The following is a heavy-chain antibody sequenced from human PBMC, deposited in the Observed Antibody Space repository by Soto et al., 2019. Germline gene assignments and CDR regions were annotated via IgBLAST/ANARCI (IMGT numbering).Heavy chain of an antibody. D-gene: IGHD2-2*01. CDR2: IIPIFGTA. V-gene: IGHV1-69*13. CDR1: GGTFSSYA. J-gene: IGHJ6*02. CDR3: ARMGGIVVVPAAAAWGYYYYGMDV. Sequence: GASVKVSCKASGGTFSSYAISWVRQAPGQGLEWMGGIIPIFGTANYAQKFQGRVTITADESTSTAYMELSSLRSEDTAVYYCARMGGIVVVPAAAAWGYYYYGMDVWGQGTTVTVSS.